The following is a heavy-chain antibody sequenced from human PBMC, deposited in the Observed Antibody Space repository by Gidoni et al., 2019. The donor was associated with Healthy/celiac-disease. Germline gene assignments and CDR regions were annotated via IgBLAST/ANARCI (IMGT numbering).Heavy chain of an antibody. V-gene: IGHV1-18*01. D-gene: IGHD3-22*01. J-gene: IGHJ4*02. CDR2: ISAYNGYT. CDR1: GYTFTTYG. CDR3: AATFYYDRELFG. Sequence: QVQLVQSGPEVKKPGASVKVSCNASGYTFTTYGISWVRQASGQGLEWMGWISAYNGYTSYAQRLQGRVTITTETSTSTAYMELRSLRSDDTAVYYCAATFYYDRELFGWGQGTLVTVSS.